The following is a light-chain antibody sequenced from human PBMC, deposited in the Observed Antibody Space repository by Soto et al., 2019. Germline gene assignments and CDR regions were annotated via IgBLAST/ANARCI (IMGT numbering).Light chain of an antibody. CDR3: QTWGTGSASGV. CDR1: SGHSNYA. V-gene: IGLV4-69*01. J-gene: IGLJ7*01. Sequence: QPVLTQSPSASASLGASVKLTCTLSSGHSNYAIAWHQQQPEKRPRYLMTVNSGGSHIKGDGIPDRFSGSSAGAERYLFISSLQSEDEADYYCQTWGTGSASGVFVVGTQLTVL. CDR2: VNSGGSH.